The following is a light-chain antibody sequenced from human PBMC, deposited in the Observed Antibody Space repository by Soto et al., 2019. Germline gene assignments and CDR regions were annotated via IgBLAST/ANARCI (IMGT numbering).Light chain of an antibody. CDR3: QQFGSSSYT. CDR1: QSVSSSY. CDR2: AAS. Sequence: EIVLTQSPGALSLSPGERATLSCRASQSVSSSYLAWYQQKPGQAPRLLIYAASSRDTGIPDRFSGSGSGTDFTLTISRLEPEDFAVYYCQQFGSSSYTYGQGTKLEIK. V-gene: IGKV3-20*01. J-gene: IGKJ2*01.